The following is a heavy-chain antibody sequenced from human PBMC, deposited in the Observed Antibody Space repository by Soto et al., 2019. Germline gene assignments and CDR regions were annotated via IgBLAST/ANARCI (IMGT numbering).Heavy chain of an antibody. Sequence: QVQLVQSGAEVKMPGSSVKVSCKASGGTFSSYAISWVRQAPGQGLEWMGGIMPIFRTPDYAQKFQGRVTITADESTSTAYMELSSLRSDDTGVYYCARDNDRLQLGGNYYYIMDVWGQGTTVTVSS. V-gene: IGHV1-69*12. CDR3: ARDNDRLQLGGNYYYIMDV. CDR2: IMPIFRTP. D-gene: IGHD5-12*01. J-gene: IGHJ6*02. CDR1: GGTFSSYA.